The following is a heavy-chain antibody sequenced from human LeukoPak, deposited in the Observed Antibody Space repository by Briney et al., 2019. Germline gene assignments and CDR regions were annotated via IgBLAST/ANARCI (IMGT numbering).Heavy chain of an antibody. V-gene: IGHV3-21*01. Sequence: GGSVRLSCAASGFTFSSYSMNWVRQAPGKGLEWVSSISSSSSYIYYADSVKGRFAIPRDNAKNSLYLQMNSLRAEDTAVYYCARLDRRTLVSDDAFDIWGQGTMVTLPS. J-gene: IGHJ3*02. CDR3: ARLDRRTLVSDDAFDI. CDR2: ISSSSSYI. D-gene: IGHD3-9*01. CDR1: GFTFSSYS.